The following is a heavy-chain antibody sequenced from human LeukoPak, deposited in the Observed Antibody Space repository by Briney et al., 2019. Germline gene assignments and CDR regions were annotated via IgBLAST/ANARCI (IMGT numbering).Heavy chain of an antibody. Sequence: GGSLRLSCVGPGFSFTTYDMGWVRQTPGKGLEWVSASTTGGYTEDADSVKGRFTISRDNSQNTLFLQMHSLRAEDTAVYYCAKKPATIKFPFDIWGQGTLVTVSP. J-gene: IGHJ4*02. CDR1: GFSFTTYD. D-gene: IGHD5-24*01. CDR2: STTGGYT. V-gene: IGHV3-23*01. CDR3: AKKPATIKFPFDI.